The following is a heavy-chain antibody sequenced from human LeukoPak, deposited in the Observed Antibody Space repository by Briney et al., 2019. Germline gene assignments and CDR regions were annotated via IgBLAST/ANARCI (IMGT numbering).Heavy chain of an antibody. CDR1: GDSISNNNW. CDR3: ARENDAFDI. J-gene: IGHJ3*02. V-gene: IGHV4-4*02. Sequence: PSGTLSLTCAASGDSISNNNWWTWVRQPPGKGLEWIGAIYHSGTTYYNPSLKSRITISVDKSKNQFPLKLTSVTAADAAMYYCARENDAFDIWGQGTMVTVSS. CDR2: IYHSGTT.